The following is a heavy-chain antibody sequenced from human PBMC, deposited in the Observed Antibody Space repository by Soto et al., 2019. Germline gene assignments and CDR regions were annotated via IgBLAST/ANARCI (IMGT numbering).Heavy chain of an antibody. CDR3: ARGRRKYYDSGSYLAVHDAFDI. CDR2: IIPLFATT. Sequence: QVQLVQSGAEVKNPGSSVKVSCKTSGGTFSNYGISWVRQAPGQGLEWMGGIIPLFATTNYAQKFQGRVTITADESTSTAYREVSGLRSEDTAMFYCARGRRKYYDSGSYLAVHDAFDIWGQGTMVIVSS. V-gene: IGHV1-69*01. D-gene: IGHD3-22*01. CDR1: GGTFSNYG. J-gene: IGHJ3*02.